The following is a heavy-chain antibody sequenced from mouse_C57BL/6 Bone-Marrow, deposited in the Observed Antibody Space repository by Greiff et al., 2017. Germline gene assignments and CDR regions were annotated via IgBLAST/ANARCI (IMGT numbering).Heavy chain of an antibody. Sequence: EVNLVESGGGLVKPGGSLKLSCAASGFTFSDYGMHWVRQAPEKGLEWVAYISSGSSTIYYADTVKGRFTISRDNAKNTLFLQMTSLRSEDTAMYYCARRTTEGYFDVWGTGTTVTVSS. D-gene: IGHD1-1*01. J-gene: IGHJ1*03. CDR1: GFTFSDYG. V-gene: IGHV5-17*01. CDR3: ARRTTEGYFDV. CDR2: ISSGSSTI.